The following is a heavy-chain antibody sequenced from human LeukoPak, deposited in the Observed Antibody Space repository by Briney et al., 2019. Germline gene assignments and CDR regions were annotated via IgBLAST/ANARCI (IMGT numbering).Heavy chain of an antibody. CDR1: GYTFTSYA. Sequence: ASVKISCKASGYTFTSYAMHWVRQAPGQRLEWMGWINPNSGGTNYAQKFQGRVTMTRVTSIRTAYMELSRLRSDDTAVYYCARASPLTRYCSGGSCYSRAFDIWGQGTMVTVSS. V-gene: IGHV1-2*02. J-gene: IGHJ3*02. CDR2: INPNSGGT. CDR3: ARASPLTRYCSGGSCYSRAFDI. D-gene: IGHD2-15*01.